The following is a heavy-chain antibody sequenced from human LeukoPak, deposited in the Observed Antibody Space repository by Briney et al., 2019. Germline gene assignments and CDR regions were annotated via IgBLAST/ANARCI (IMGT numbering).Heavy chain of an antibody. CDR2: IDPSDANT. CDR3: ARLSYYGSGLLDY. CDR1: GYSFTNYW. V-gene: IGHV5-10-1*01. Sequence: GESLKISCKASGYSFTNYWISWVRQMPGKGLEWMGRIDPSDANTDYSPSLQGHVTISADKSINTAYLQWSSLKASDTAMYYCARLSYYGSGLLDYWGQGTRVTVSS. D-gene: IGHD3-10*01. J-gene: IGHJ4*02.